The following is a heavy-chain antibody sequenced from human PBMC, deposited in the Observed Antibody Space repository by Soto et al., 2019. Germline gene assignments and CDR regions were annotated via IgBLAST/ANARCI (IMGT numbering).Heavy chain of an antibody. V-gene: IGHV3-23*01. CDR1: GFTFSSYA. Sequence: PGGSLRLSCAASGFTFSSYAMHWVRQAPGKGLEWVSVISGSGSSTYYADSVKGRFTISRDNSKNTLYLQMNSLRAEDTAVYYCAKDLSTMIVPFDYWGQGTLVTVSS. CDR3: AKDLSTMIVPFDY. J-gene: IGHJ4*02. CDR2: ISGSGSST. D-gene: IGHD3-22*01.